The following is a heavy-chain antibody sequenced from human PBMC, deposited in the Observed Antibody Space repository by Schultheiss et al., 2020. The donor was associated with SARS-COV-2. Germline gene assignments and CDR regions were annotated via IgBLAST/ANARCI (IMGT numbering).Heavy chain of an antibody. CDR2: IYYSGST. V-gene: IGHV4-39*07. Sequence: SETLSLTCTVSGGSISSYYWGWIRQPPGKGLEWIGSIYYSGSTYYNPSLKSRVTISVDTSKNQFSLKLSSVTAADTAVYYCAREGLVISGDYYYYYYMDVWGKGTTVTVSS. D-gene: IGHD3/OR15-3a*01. J-gene: IGHJ6*03. CDR1: GGSISSYY. CDR3: AREGLVISGDYYYYYYMDV.